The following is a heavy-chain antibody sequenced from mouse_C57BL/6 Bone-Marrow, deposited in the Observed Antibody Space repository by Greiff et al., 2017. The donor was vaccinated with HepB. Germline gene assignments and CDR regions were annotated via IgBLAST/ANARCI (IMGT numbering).Heavy chain of an antibody. Sequence: VQLKESGPVLARPGASVKMSCKTSGYTFTSYWMHWVKQRPGQGLEWIGAIYPGNSDTSYNQKFKGKAKLTAVTSASTAYMELSSLTNEDSAVYYYTGDYYGSSPHYFDYWGQGTTLTVSS. J-gene: IGHJ2*01. V-gene: IGHV1-5*01. CDR2: IYPGNSDT. CDR3: TGDYYGSSPHYFDY. D-gene: IGHD1-1*01. CDR1: GYTFTSYW.